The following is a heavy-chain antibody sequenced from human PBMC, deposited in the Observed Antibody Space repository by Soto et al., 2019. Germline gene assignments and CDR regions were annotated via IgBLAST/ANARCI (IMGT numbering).Heavy chain of an antibody. CDR1: GYSFTSYW. J-gene: IGHJ5*02. Sequence: XXSLKISCKGSGYSFTSYWIVWVRQMPGKGLEWMGIIYPGDSDTRYSPSFQGQVTISADKSISTAYLQWSSLKASDTAMYYCARSWFGELNNWFDPWGQGTLVTVSS. CDR2: IYPGDSDT. CDR3: ARSWFGELNNWFDP. D-gene: IGHD3-10*01. V-gene: IGHV5-51*01.